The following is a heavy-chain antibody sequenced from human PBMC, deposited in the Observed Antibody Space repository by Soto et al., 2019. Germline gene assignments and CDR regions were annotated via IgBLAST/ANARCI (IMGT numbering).Heavy chain of an antibody. CDR3: ARGSPQLWFLSGFDP. CDR2: INHSGST. V-gene: IGHV4-34*01. CDR1: GGSFSGYY. J-gene: IGHJ5*02. D-gene: IGHD5-18*01. Sequence: PSEILSLTCAVYGGSFSGYYWSWIRQPPGKGLEWIGEINHSGSTNYNPSLKSRVTISVDTSKNQFSLKLSSVTAADTAVYYCARGSPQLWFLSGFDPWGQGTLVTVSS.